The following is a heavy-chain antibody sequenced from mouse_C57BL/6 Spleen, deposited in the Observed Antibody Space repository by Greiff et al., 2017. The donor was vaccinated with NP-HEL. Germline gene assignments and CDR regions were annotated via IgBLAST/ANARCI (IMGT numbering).Heavy chain of an antibody. V-gene: IGHV1-72*01. CDR3: ARGGYGYGSEGFAY. Sequence: QVQLQQPGAELVKPGASVKLSCKASGYTFTSYWMHWVKQRPGRGLEWIGRIDPNRGGTKYNEKFKSKATLTVDKPASTAYMQLSSLTSEDSAVYYCARGGYGYGSEGFAYWGQGTLVTVSA. J-gene: IGHJ3*01. CDR2: IDPNRGGT. CDR1: GYTFTSYW. D-gene: IGHD1-1*01.